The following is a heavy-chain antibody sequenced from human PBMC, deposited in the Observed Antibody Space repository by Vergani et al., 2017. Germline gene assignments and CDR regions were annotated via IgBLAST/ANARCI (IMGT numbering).Heavy chain of an antibody. Sequence: QVQLQESGPGLVKPSGTLSLTCAVSGGSISSSNWWSWVRQPPGKGLEWIGEIYHSGSTNYNPSLKSRVTLSVDKSKNQFSLKLSSVTAADTAVYYCARRQAFAVGIAAAGTTYWYFDLWGRGTLVTVSS. V-gene: IGHV4-4*02. CDR2: IYHSGST. J-gene: IGHJ2*01. CDR1: GGSISSSNW. CDR3: ARRQAFAVGIAAAGTTYWYFDL. D-gene: IGHD6-13*01.